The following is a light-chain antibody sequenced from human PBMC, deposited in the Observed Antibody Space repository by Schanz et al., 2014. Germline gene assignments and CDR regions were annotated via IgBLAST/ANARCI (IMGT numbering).Light chain of an antibody. Sequence: EIVLSQSPGTLSLSPGERATLSCRASQSVSFSYLAWYQQKPGQAPRLLIYGASSRATGIPDRFSGSGSVTDFTLSISRLEPEDFAVYYCQHYGNSPPLTFGQGTKVEI. V-gene: IGKV3-20*01. CDR1: QSVSFSY. J-gene: IGKJ1*01. CDR2: GAS. CDR3: QHYGNSPPLT.